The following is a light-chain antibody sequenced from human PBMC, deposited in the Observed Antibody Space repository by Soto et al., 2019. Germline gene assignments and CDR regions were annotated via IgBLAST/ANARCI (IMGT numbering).Light chain of an antibody. Sequence: QPVLTQPPSASASLGASVTLTCTLSSGYSNYNVDWYQQRPGKGPRFVMRVGTGGIVGSKGDGIPDRFSVLGSGLNRYLTIKNIQEEDESDYHCGADHGSGSNFVYVFGGGTQPTVL. CDR1: SGYSNYN. CDR3: GADHGSGSNFVYV. V-gene: IGLV9-49*01. J-gene: IGLJ7*01. CDR2: VGTGGIVG.